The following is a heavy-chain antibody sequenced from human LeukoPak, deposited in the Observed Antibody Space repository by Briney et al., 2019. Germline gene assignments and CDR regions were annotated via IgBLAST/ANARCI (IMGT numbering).Heavy chain of an antibody. CDR2: INPNSGGT. D-gene: IGHD6-13*01. V-gene: IGHV1-2*06. Sequence: ASVKVSCKASGYTFTGYYMHWVRQAPGQGPEWMGRINPNSGGTNYAQKFQGRVTMTRDTSISTAYMELSRLRSDDTAVYYCARGDFSSRTYYFDYWGQGTLVTVSS. CDR3: ARGDFSSRTYYFDY. J-gene: IGHJ4*02. CDR1: GYTFTGYY.